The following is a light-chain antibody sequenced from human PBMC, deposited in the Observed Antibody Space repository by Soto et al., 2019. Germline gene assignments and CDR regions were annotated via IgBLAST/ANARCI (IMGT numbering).Light chain of an antibody. Sequence: QSALTQPASVSGSPGQSITISCTGTSSDVGSYNLVSWYQQHPGKAPKLMIYEGSKRPSGVSNRFSGSKSGNTASLTISGLQADDEADYYCCSYAGSSNLVFGGGTKLTVL. CDR3: CSYAGSSNLV. CDR1: SSDVGSYNL. J-gene: IGLJ2*01. CDR2: EGS. V-gene: IGLV2-23*01.